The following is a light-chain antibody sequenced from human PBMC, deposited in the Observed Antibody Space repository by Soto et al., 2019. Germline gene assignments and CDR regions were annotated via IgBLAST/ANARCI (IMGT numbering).Light chain of an antibody. Sequence: QSVLTQPRSVSGSPGQSVTISCIGTRTDIGGYNYDSWYQQYPGKAPKPMMYDVSNRPPEVPYRFSGSKSGNTASLTISGLQVDDDADYYCCSYAGIYPCVFGGGTKLTVL. CDR2: DVS. CDR1: RTDIGGYNY. V-gene: IGLV2-11*01. CDR3: CSYAGIYPCV. J-gene: IGLJ3*02.